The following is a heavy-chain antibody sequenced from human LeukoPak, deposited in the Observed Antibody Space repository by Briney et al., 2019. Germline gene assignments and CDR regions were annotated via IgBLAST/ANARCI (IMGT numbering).Heavy chain of an antibody. V-gene: IGHV1-46*04. CDR2: INPSGGNT. Sequence: ASVKVSCKASGYSFTSYYIHWVRQAPGQGLEWMGIINPSGGNTNYAQKLQGRVTMTEDTSTDTAYMELSSLRSEDTAVYYCATVNYGDYWFDPWGQRTLVTVSS. D-gene: IGHD4-17*01. CDR3: ATVNYGDYWFDP. CDR1: GYSFTSYY. J-gene: IGHJ5*02.